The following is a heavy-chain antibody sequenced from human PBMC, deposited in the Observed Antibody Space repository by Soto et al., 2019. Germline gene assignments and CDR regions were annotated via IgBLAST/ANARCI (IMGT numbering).Heavy chain of an antibody. V-gene: IGHV3-23*01. J-gene: IGHJ4*02. Sequence: EVQLLESGGGLVQPGGSLRLSCAASGFTFSTYAMSWVRQAPRKGLEWVSAISGNGGDYTYYADSVKGRFTISRDTSKNTLYLQMNSLRAEDTAVYYCVPLCRYCSTTTPSWGQGTLVTVSS. CDR2: ISGNGGDYT. CDR1: GFTFSTYA. CDR3: VPLCRYCSTTTPS. D-gene: IGHD2-2*01.